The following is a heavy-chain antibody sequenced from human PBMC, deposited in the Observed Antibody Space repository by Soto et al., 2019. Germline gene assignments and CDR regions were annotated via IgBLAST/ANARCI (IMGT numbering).Heavy chain of an antibody. CDR1: GFTFSSYV. J-gene: IGHJ1*01. V-gene: IGHV3-23*01. D-gene: IGHD6-13*01. CDR3: ARDQAAGGTISRYFQD. Sequence: ESGGGLVQPEGSLRLSCEASGFTFSSYVMSWVRQAPGKGLEWVSGISGGGSTTYYADSVKGRFTISRDNSKNTLYLQLNSLRAEDTAVYYCARDQAAGGTISRYFQDWGQGTLVTVSS. CDR2: ISGGGSTT.